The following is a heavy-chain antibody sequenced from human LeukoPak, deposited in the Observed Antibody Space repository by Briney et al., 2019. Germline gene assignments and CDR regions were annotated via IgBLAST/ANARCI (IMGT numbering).Heavy chain of an antibody. D-gene: IGHD2-15*01. J-gene: IGHJ4*02. V-gene: IGHV3-23*01. CDR2: ISGGGGST. Sequence: RGSLRLSCAPSGFTPSSYAMSWVRHTPQRGGGWVSAISGGGGSTYYADSVKGRFTISRDNYKNTLYLQMNSLRGEDTAVYYCASSISGGMLLADYWGQGTLVTVSS. CDR3: ASSISGGMLLADY. CDR1: GFTPSSYA.